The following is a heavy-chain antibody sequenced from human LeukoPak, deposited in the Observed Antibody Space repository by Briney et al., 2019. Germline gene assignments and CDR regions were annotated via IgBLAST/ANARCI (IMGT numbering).Heavy chain of an antibody. V-gene: IGHV3-30*18. Sequence: GRSLRLSCAASGFTFSSYGIPWVRQAPGKGLEWVAIISYDGSNKYYADSVKGRFTISRDNSKNTLYLQMNSLRAEDTAVYYCAKDLSSSWSIDYWGQGTLVAVSS. J-gene: IGHJ4*02. CDR1: GFTFSSYG. CDR3: AKDLSSSWSIDY. CDR2: ISYDGSNK. D-gene: IGHD6-13*01.